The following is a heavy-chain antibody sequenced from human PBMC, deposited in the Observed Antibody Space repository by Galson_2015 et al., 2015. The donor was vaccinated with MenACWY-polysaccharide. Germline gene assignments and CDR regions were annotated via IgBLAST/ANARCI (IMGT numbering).Heavy chain of an antibody. CDR2: IGGSGLTT. CDR1: GFTFGSYA. J-gene: IGHJ3*01. V-gene: IGHV3-23*01. D-gene: IGHD1-26*01. CDR3: AKVTESSSSRRAFDV. Sequence: SLRLSCAASGFTFGSYAMRWVRQAPGKGLEWVSSIGGSGLTTFYAESVKGRFTISRDNAQNILSLQMNSLRADDTARYFCAKVTESSSSRRAFDVWGYGLMLPVTS.